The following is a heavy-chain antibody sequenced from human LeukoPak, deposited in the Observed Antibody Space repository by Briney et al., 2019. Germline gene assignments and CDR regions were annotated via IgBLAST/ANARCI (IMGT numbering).Heavy chain of an antibody. CDR2: INQDGTEK. CDR3: ASNWNYIRGYGMDV. J-gene: IGHJ6*02. D-gene: IGHD1-7*01. CDR1: GFTFNNYW. V-gene: IGHV3-7*01. Sequence: WGSLRLSCAASGFTFNNYWVSWVRQAPGKRLQWVANINQDGTEKHYVDSARDRFSISRDNAKNSLYLQMNSLRAEDTAVYYCASNWNYIRGYGMDVWGQGTTVTVSS.